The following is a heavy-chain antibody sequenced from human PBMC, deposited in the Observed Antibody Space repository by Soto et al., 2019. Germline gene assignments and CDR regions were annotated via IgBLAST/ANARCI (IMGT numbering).Heavy chain of an antibody. V-gene: IGHV1-58*01. CDR3: AAEVAAAGTLADY. Sequence: SVKVSCKASGCTFTSSAVHWVRQARGQRLEWIGWIVVGSGNTNYAQKFQERVTITRDMSTSTAYMELSSLRSEDTAVYYCAAEVAAAGTLADYWGQGTLVTVYS. CDR2: IVVGSGNT. J-gene: IGHJ4*02. D-gene: IGHD6-13*01. CDR1: GCTFTSSA.